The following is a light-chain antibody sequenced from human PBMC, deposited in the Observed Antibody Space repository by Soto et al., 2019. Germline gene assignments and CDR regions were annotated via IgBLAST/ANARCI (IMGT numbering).Light chain of an antibody. CDR3: SSYTSSGTFVV. CDR2: DVS. Sequence: QSALTQPASVSGSPGQSITISCTGTSSDVGGYNYVSWYQQHPGKAPQLMIYDVSNRPSGVSNRFSGSKSGNTASLAISGLQAEDEADYFCSSYTSSGTFVVFGGGTKVTVL. J-gene: IGLJ2*01. V-gene: IGLV2-14*01. CDR1: SSDVGGYNY.